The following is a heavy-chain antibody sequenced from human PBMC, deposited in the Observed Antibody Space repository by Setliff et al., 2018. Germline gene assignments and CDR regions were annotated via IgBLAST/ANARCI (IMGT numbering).Heavy chain of an antibody. Sequence: SVKVSCKASGATFSSYGISWVRQAPGQGLEWMGGTIPMFGTTEYAQKFQGRLTIITDESTNTAFMQLSSLRCDDTAVYYCVREGVDSRSSTDYRYYMDVWGKGTTVTVSS. CDR2: TIPMFGTT. CDR1: GATFSSYG. J-gene: IGHJ6*03. V-gene: IGHV1-69*05. D-gene: IGHD3-22*01. CDR3: VREGVDSRSSTDYRYYMDV.